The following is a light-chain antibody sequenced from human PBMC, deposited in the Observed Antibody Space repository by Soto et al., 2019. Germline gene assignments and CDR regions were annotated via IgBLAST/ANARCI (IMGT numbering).Light chain of an antibody. Sequence: DIQMTQSPSTLSASVGDRVTITCLASQSISSWLAWYQQKPGKAPKLLIYDASSLESGVPSRFSGSGSGTEFTITISSLQPDDFANYYCQQYNSYSMYTFGQGTKVDIK. CDR3: QQYNSYSMYT. V-gene: IGKV1-5*01. CDR2: DAS. CDR1: QSISSW. J-gene: IGKJ2*01.